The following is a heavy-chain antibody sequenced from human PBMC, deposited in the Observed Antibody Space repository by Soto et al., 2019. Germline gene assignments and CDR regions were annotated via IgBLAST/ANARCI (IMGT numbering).Heavy chain of an antibody. CDR1: GFTFDDYA. Sequence: GGSLRLSCAASGFTFDDYAMHWVRQAPGKGLEWVSLISWDGGSTYYADSVKGRFTISRDNSKNSLYLQMNSLRAEDTALYYCAKNYDILTGYAFDIWGQGTMVTVSS. CDR2: ISWDGGST. CDR3: AKNYDILTGYAFDI. D-gene: IGHD3-9*01. J-gene: IGHJ3*02. V-gene: IGHV3-43D*03.